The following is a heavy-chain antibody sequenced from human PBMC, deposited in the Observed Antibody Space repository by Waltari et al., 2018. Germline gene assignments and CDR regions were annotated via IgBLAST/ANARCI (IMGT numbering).Heavy chain of an antibody. CDR2: ITGSGDNT. D-gene: IGHD7-27*01. CDR3: AKDGLPGDLDY. Sequence: EVQLLESGGGLVQPGGSLRLSCAASGFTFSSYSMSLVRQSPGKGLEWVSLITGSGDNTFYGVSVKGRFTISRDNSKNVVYLQMNSLTAEDTALYYCAKDGLPGDLDYWGQGTLVTVSS. V-gene: IGHV3-23*01. CDR1: GFTFSSYS. J-gene: IGHJ4*02.